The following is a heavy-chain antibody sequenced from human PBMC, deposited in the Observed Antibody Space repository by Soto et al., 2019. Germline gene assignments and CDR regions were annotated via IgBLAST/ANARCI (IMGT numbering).Heavy chain of an antibody. CDR1: GYTFTNYG. CDR2: ISGDNGNT. J-gene: IGHJ5*02. Sequence: QVQLVQSGAEVRKPGASVKVSCKASGYTFTNYGLTWVRQAPGQGLEWMGWISGDNGNTHYAKKFQGRVTLTTDTSTSTAYLEMRSLRSDDTAVYYCAKTPVLLLFGGWLDPWGQGTLVTVSS. CDR3: AKTPVLLLFGGWLDP. D-gene: IGHD3-16*01. V-gene: IGHV1-18*01.